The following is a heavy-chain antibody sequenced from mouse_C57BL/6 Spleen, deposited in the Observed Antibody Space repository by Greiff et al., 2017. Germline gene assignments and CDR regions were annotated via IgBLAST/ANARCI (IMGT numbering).Heavy chain of an antibody. CDR1: GYTFTDYE. J-gene: IGHJ4*01. CDR3: TRGGNYYAMDY. V-gene: IGHV1-15*01. Sequence: LQESGAELVRPGASVTLSCKASGYTFTDYEMHWVKQTPVHGLEWIGAIDPETGGTAYNQKFKGKAILTADKSSSTAYMELRSLTSEDSAVYYCTRGGNYYAMDYWGQGTSVTVSS. CDR2: IDPETGGT. D-gene: IGHD2-1*01.